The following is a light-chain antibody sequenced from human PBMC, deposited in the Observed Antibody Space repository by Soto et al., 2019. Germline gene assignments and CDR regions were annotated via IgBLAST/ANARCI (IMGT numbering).Light chain of an antibody. V-gene: IGKV4-1*01. CDR3: QQYYNTPIT. Sequence: DIVMTQSPDSLAVSLGEGATINCKSSQSVLYSSNNKNYLAWYQHKPGQPPNLLIYWASTRESGVPDRFSGSGSGTDFTLTISSLQAEDVAVYYCQQYYNTPITFGQGTRLEIK. CDR1: QSVLYSSNNKNY. J-gene: IGKJ5*01. CDR2: WAS.